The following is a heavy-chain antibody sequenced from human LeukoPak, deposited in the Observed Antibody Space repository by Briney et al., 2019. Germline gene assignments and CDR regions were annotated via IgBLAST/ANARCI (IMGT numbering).Heavy chain of an antibody. D-gene: IGHD2-2*01. Sequence: GGSLRLSCAASGFTFSSYAMSWVRQAPGKGLEWVSAISGSGGSTYYADSVKGRFTISRDNSKNTLYLRMNSLRAEDTAVYYCAKDLGLVVPAATLDYWGQGTLVTVSS. CDR1: GFTFSSYA. V-gene: IGHV3-23*01. CDR2: ISGSGGST. J-gene: IGHJ4*02. CDR3: AKDLGLVVPAATLDY.